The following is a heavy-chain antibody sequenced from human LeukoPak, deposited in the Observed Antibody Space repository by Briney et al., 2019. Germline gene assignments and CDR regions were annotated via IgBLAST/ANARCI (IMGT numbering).Heavy chain of an antibody. CDR1: GFTFSSYS. V-gene: IGHV3-21*04. CDR3: AKDIGGNSGSDY. D-gene: IGHD4-23*01. Sequence: GGSLRLSCAASGFTFSSYSMNWVRQAPGKGLEWVSAISGSGGSTYYADSVKGRFTISRDNAKNSLYLQMNSLRAEDTAVYYCAKDIGGNSGSDYWGQGTLVTVSS. J-gene: IGHJ4*02. CDR2: ISGSGGST.